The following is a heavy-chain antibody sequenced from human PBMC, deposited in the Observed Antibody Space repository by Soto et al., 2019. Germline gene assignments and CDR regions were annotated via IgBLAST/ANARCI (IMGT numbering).Heavy chain of an antibody. D-gene: IGHD5-12*01. CDR3: VRSEWLPNWFDP. J-gene: IGHJ5*02. Sequence: EVQLVQSGAEVRKPGETLKISCQGDGYKFTDKWIGWVRQMPGKGVEWLGIIYPGNSDTIYSPSFQGQVTISTDQSNSTAYLQWSSLKASDTAMYSGVRSEWLPNWFDPWGQGTLVNVSS. CDR2: IYPGNSDT. V-gene: IGHV5-51*03. CDR1: GYKFTDKW.